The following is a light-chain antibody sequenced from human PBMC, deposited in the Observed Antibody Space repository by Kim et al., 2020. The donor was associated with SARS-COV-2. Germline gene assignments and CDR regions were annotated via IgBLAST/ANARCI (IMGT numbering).Light chain of an antibody. J-gene: IGLJ2*01. CDR2: EDT. CDR3: QAWDSSTVV. Sequence: SYELTQPPSMSVSPGQTASISCSGDRLGDKYACWYQQKPGRSPLLVIYEDTKRPSGIPERFSGSNSGHTATLTISGTQAMDEADYYCQAWDSSTVVFGGGTKLTVL. V-gene: IGLV3-1*01. CDR1: RLGDKY.